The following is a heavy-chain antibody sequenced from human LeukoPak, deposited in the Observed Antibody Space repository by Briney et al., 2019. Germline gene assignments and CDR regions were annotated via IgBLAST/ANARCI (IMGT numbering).Heavy chain of an antibody. CDR3: ATTLYDFWSGGAFDI. D-gene: IGHD3-3*01. V-gene: IGHV1-2*02. CDR2: INPNSGGT. CDR1: GYTFTGYY. J-gene: IGHJ3*02. Sequence: ASVKVSCKASGYTFTGYYMHWVRQAPGQGLEWMGWINPNSGGTNYAQKFQGRVTMTRDTSISTAYMELSSLRSEDTAVYYCATTLYDFWSGGAFDIWGQGTMVTVSS.